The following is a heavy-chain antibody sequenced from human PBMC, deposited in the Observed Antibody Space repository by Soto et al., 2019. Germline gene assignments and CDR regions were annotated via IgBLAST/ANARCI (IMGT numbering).Heavy chain of an antibody. V-gene: IGHV3-30*03. D-gene: IGHD4-17*01. CDR1: GFTFRTYG. CDR2: TATDGSDQ. Sequence: GGSLRLSCEGSGFTFRTYGIHWVRQAPGKGLEWVAVTATDGSDQRYADSVKGRFTISRDNSKNTLYLQMNSLRIEDTAVYYCARDDYGGNTHFLDYWGQGALVTSPQ. CDR3: ARDDYGGNTHFLDY. J-gene: IGHJ4*02.